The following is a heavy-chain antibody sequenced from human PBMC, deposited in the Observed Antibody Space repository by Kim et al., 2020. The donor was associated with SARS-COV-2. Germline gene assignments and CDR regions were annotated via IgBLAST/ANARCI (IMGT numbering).Heavy chain of an antibody. J-gene: IGHJ4*02. V-gene: IGHV3-15*01. Sequence: PVKGRFTISRDDSKNTLYLQMNSLKTEDTAVYYCTTDRCSSTSCYASFDYWGQGTLVTVSS. CDR3: TTDRCSSTSCYASFDY. D-gene: IGHD2-2*01.